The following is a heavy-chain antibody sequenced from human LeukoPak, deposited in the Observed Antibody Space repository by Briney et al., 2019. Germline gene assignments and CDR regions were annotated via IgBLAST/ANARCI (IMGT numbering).Heavy chain of an antibody. CDR2: IYYSRST. D-gene: IGHD2-2*02. CDR3: ASDYYNCSSTSCSTNYFDY. V-gene: IGHV4-39*01. CDR1: GGSISSSSYY. Sequence: SETLSLTCTVSGGSISSSSYYWGWIRQPPGKGLEWIGSIYYSRSTYYNPSLKSRVTISVDTSKNQFSLKLSPVTAADTAVYYCASDYYNCSSTSCSTNYFDYWGQGTLVTVSS. J-gene: IGHJ4*02.